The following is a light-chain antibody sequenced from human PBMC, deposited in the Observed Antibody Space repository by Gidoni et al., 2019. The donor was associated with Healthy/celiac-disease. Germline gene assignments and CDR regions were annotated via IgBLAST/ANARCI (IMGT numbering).Light chain of an antibody. CDR2: EVS. V-gene: IGLV2-14*01. CDR1: SSDVGGYNY. CDR3: SSYTSSSTEV. Sequence: QSALTQPASVSGSPGQSITIPCTGTSSDVGGYNYVSWYQQHPGKAPKLMIYEVSNRPSGVSNRFSGSKSGNTASLTISGLQAEDEADYYCSSYTSSSTEVFGTGTKVIVL. J-gene: IGLJ1*01.